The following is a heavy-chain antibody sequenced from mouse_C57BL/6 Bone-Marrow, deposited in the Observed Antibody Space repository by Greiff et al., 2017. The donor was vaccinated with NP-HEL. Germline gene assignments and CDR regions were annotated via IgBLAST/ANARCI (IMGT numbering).Heavy chain of an antibody. CDR3: RATMVTTDY. CDR1: GFTFSSYA. V-gene: IGHV5-4*03. CDR2: ISDGGSYT. D-gene: IGHD2-2*01. J-gene: IGHJ2*01. Sequence: EVKLMESGGGLVKPGGSLKLSCAASGFTFSSYAMSWVRQTPEKRLEWVATISDGGSYTYYPDNVKGRFTISRDNAKNNLYLQMSHLKSEDTAMYYCRATMVTTDYWGQGTTLTVSS.